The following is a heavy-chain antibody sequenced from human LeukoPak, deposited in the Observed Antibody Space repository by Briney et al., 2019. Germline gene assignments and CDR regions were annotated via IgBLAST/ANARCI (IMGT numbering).Heavy chain of an antibody. D-gene: IGHD3-22*01. CDR2: IYYSGST. Sequence: SETLSLTCTVSGDSISSYYWSWIRQPPGKGLEWIGYIYYSGSTNYNPSLKSRVTISVDTSKNQFSLKLSSVTAADTAVYYCARSDYDTSKFDLWGRGTLVTVSS. CDR1: GDSISSYY. J-gene: IGHJ2*01. V-gene: IGHV4-59*01. CDR3: ARSDYDTSKFDL.